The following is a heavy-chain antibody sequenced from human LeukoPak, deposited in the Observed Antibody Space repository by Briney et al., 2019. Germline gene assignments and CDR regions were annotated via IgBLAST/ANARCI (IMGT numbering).Heavy chain of an antibody. D-gene: IGHD5-18*01. Sequence: PSETLSLTCTVSGGSISSSSYYWGSIRQPPGKGLEWIGSIYYSGSTYCNPSLKSRVTISVDTSKNQFSLKLSSVTAADTAVYYCASTLYSYGYHFDYWGQGTLVTVSS. J-gene: IGHJ4*02. CDR1: GGSISSSSYY. CDR3: ASTLYSYGYHFDY. V-gene: IGHV4-39*01. CDR2: IYYSGST.